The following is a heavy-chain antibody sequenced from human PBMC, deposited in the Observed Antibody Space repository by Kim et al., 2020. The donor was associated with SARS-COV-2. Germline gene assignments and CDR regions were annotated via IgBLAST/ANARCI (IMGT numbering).Heavy chain of an antibody. CDR2: ISWNSGTI. D-gene: IGHD5-12*01. CDR3: AKNSGYDYAFDS. Sequence: GGSLRLSCAASGFRFNDYAMHWVRQAPGKGLEWVSGISWNSGTIDYAYSVKGRFTISRDNAKNSLFLQMNSLRTNDTAFYYCAKNSGYDYAFDSWGQGTLVTVSS. CDR1: GFRFNDYA. V-gene: IGHV3-9*01. J-gene: IGHJ4*02.